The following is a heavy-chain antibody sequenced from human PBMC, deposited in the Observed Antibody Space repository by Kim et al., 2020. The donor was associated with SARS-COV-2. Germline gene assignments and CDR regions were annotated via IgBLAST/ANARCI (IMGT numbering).Heavy chain of an antibody. V-gene: IGHV1-69*04. D-gene: IGHD3-10*01. J-gene: IGHJ6*02. CDR2: IIPILGIA. CDR1: GGTFSSYA. CDR3: ARDLVVRGVIPYYYGMDV. Sequence: SVKVSCKASGGTFSSYAISWVRQAPGQGLEWMGRIIPILGIANYAQKFQGRVTITADKSTSTAYMELSSLRSEDTAVYYCARDLVVRGVIPYYYGMDVWGQGTTVTVSS.